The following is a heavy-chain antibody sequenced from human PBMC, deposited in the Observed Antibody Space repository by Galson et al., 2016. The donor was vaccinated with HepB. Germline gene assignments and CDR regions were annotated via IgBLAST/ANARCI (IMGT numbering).Heavy chain of an antibody. V-gene: IGHV4-38-2*02. CDR2: VYHSGST. D-gene: IGHD6-19*01. CDR1: IYSISSGYF. CDR3: ARVSEGSGWYYFDD. J-gene: IGHJ4*02. Sequence: SETLSLTCTVSIYSISSGYFWGWIRQPPGKGLEWIGSVYHSGSTFYNPSLKSRLTISVDTSRNPFSLKLTSVTAADTAVYYCARVSEGSGWYYFDDWGQGTLVTVSS.